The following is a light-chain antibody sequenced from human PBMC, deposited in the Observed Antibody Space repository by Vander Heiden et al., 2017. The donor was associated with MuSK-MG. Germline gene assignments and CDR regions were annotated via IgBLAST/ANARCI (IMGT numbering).Light chain of an antibody. CDR2: DSS. V-gene: IGKV3-15*01. CDR1: GSVTTN. J-gene: IGKJ3*01. CDR3: QQYNNWPRGI. Sequence: ILMTQSPPTPSVSPGDRATLSCRASGSVTTNLAWYQQKSGQPPRLLIYDSSTRATGIPARFSGSGSGKEFTLTISSRQSEDFAVYYCQQYNNWPRGIFGHGTTVDIK.